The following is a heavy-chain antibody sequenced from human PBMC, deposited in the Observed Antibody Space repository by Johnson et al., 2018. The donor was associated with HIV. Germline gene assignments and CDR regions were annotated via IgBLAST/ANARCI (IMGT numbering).Heavy chain of an antibody. Sequence: VQLVESGGGVVRPGGSLRLSCAGSGFTFSNAWMTWVRQAPGKGLEWVGRIKSKTDGGTTDYAAPVKGRFTISRDDSRNTLYLQMNSLKTEDTAVYYCTTDEPGYSSNRDVFDIWGQGTMVTVSS. CDR2: IKSKTDGGTT. CDR1: GFTFSNAW. D-gene: IGHD6-13*01. J-gene: IGHJ3*02. V-gene: IGHV3-15*01. CDR3: TTDEPGYSSNRDVFDI.